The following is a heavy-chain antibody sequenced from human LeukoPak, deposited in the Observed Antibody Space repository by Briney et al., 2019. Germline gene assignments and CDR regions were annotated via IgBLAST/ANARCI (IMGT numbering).Heavy chain of an antibody. CDR1: GFTLSSDA. V-gene: IGHV3-23*01. CDR3: AKASAFGELNRPFDC. Sequence: GGSLRLSCAASGFTLSSDAMTWVRQAPGKGLEWVSTISGGGDTTYYSDSVKGRFTISRDNYKNTLFLQMHSLRAEDTAVYYCAKASAFGELNRPFDCWGQGTLVTVFS. CDR2: ISGGGDTT. J-gene: IGHJ5*01. D-gene: IGHD3-10*01.